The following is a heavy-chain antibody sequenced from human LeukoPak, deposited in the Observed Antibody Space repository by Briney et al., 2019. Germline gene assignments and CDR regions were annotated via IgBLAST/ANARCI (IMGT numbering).Heavy chain of an antibody. Sequence: ASVKVSCKASGATFISYAISWVRQAPGQGLEWMGGIIPIFGTANYAQKFQGRVTITADESTSTAYMELSSLRSEDTAVYYCAREGSVGALRRVFDYWGQGTLVTVSS. CDR2: IIPIFGTA. J-gene: IGHJ4*02. CDR1: GATFISYA. CDR3: AREGSVGALRRVFDY. D-gene: IGHD1-26*01. V-gene: IGHV1-69*13.